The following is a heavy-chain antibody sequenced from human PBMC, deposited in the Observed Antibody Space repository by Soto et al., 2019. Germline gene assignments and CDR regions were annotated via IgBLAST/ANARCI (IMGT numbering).Heavy chain of an antibody. Sequence: GASVKVSCKASGGTFSSYAISWVRQAPGQGLEWMGGIIPIFGTASYAQKFQGRVTITADESTSTAYMELSSLRSEDTAVYYCARVYCSSTSCYTLGAYYYYGMDVWGQGTTVTVSS. CDR1: GGTFSSYA. J-gene: IGHJ6*02. CDR3: ARVYCSSTSCYTLGAYYYYGMDV. V-gene: IGHV1-69*13. CDR2: IIPIFGTA. D-gene: IGHD2-2*02.